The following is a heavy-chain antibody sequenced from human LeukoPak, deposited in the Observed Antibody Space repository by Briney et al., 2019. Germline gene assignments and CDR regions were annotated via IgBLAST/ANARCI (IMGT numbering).Heavy chain of an antibody. Sequence: GESLKISCKGSGYSFTSYWIGWVRQMPGKGLEWMGIIYPGDSDTRYSPSFQGQVTISADKSISTAYLQWSSLKASDTAMYYCAISYYDILTGYSRNFDYWGQGTPVTVSS. V-gene: IGHV5-51*01. D-gene: IGHD3-9*01. J-gene: IGHJ4*02. CDR1: GYSFTSYW. CDR2: IYPGDSDT. CDR3: AISYYDILTGYSRNFDY.